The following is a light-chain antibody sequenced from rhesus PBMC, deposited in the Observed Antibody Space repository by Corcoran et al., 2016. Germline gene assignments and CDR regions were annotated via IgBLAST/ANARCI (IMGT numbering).Light chain of an antibody. CDR1: SDNVGNQG. CDR3: PAWDSSLSAYI. Sequence: QAGLTQPPSVYKDLRQTATLTCTGNSDNVGNQGAAWLQQDQGHPPKLLSYRNNNRPSGISERFSASRSGNTASLTISGLQPEEEADYYCPAWDSSLSAYICGAGTRLTV. J-gene: IGLJ1*01. V-gene: IGLV10-114*01. CDR2: RNN.